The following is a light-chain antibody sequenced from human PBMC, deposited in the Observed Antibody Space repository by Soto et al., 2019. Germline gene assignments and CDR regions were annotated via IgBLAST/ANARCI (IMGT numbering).Light chain of an antibody. V-gene: IGKV3-20*01. CDR1: QSVSSSY. CDR2: GAS. J-gene: IGKJ1*01. CDR3: QQYGGSRA. Sequence: EIVLTQSPGTLSLSPGERATLSCRASQSVSSSYLAWYQQKPGQAPRLLIYGASSRATGIPDRFSGSGSGTDFTFTISRLDPEYFAVYYCQQYGGSRAFGQGTKVEIK.